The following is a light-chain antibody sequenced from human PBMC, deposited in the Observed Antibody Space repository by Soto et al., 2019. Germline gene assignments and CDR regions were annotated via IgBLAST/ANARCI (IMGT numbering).Light chain of an antibody. CDR3: QKYHSAPWT. J-gene: IGKJ1*01. CDR2: AAS. Sequence: DIPMTQSPSSLSASVGDRVTLTCRASQAISTYLAWYQQRPGKAPTLLIYAASTLQSGVPSRFSGSGYGTDFTLTISSLQPEDVATYYCQKYHSAPWTFGQGTKVEIK. V-gene: IGKV1-27*01. CDR1: QAISTY.